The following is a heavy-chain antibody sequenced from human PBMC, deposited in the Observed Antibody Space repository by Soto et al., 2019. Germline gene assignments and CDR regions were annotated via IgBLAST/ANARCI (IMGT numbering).Heavy chain of an antibody. D-gene: IGHD3-22*01. CDR3: ARDSDDSSGYYPDY. CDR1: GFTFSSYS. J-gene: IGHJ4*02. CDR2: ISSSSSYI. Sequence: GGSLRLSCAASGFTFSSYSMNWVRQAPGKGLEWVSSISSSSSYIYYADSVKGRFTISRDNAKNSLYLQMNSLRAEDTAVYYCARDSDDSSGYYPDYWGQGTLVTVSS. V-gene: IGHV3-21*01.